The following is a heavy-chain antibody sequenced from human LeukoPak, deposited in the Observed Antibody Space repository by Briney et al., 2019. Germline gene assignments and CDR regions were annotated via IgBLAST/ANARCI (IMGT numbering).Heavy chain of an antibody. Sequence: PSETLSLTCTVSVGSISNYYWSWIRQPPGKGLEWIGNIYYSGSTNYNPSLKSRVTISVDTSKNQFSLELSSVTAADTAVYYCARNDFWSGYPPYFDYWGQGTLVTVSS. CDR2: IYYSGST. D-gene: IGHD3-3*01. CDR3: ARNDFWSGYPPYFDY. J-gene: IGHJ4*02. CDR1: VGSISNYY. V-gene: IGHV4-59*01.